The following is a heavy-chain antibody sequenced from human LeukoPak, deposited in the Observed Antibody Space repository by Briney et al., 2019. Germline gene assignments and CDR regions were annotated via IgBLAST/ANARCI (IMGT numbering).Heavy chain of an antibody. J-gene: IGHJ4*02. CDR1: GFTFSSNA. V-gene: IGHV3-23*01. Sequence: GGSLRLSCAASGFTFSSNAMSWVRQAPGKGLEWVSAISGSGGSTYYADSVKGRFTISRDNSKNTLYLQMNSLRAEDTAVYYCAKDVVGAINYFDYWGQGTLVTVSS. D-gene: IGHD1-26*01. CDR3: AKDVVGAINYFDY. CDR2: ISGSGGST.